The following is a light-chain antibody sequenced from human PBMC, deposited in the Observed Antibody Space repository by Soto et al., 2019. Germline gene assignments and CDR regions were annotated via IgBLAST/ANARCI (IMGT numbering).Light chain of an antibody. CDR2: GAS. V-gene: IGKV3-20*01. CDR1: QTVSSRY. J-gene: IGKJ2*01. CDR3: QQYGRAPPFT. Sequence: EIVLTQSPGTLSLSPGERATLSCRASQTVSSRYLAWYQQKPGQAPRLLMYGASNRATGIPDRFSGSGSGTDFTLTISRLEPEAFAVYFFQQYGRAPPFTFGQGTKVEIK.